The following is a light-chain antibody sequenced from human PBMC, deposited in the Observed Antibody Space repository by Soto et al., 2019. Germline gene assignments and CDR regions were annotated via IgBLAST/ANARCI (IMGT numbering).Light chain of an antibody. CDR2: GAS. J-gene: IGKJ4*01. CDR3: QQYNNWPIT. CDR1: QSVHSN. Sequence: EIVMTQSPATLSVSPGARATLSCGASQSVHSNLVWYQQKPGQAPRLLIYGASTRATAIPARFSGSGSGTEFTLTISSLQSEDFAVYYCQQYNNWPITFGGGTKVEIK. V-gene: IGKV3-15*01.